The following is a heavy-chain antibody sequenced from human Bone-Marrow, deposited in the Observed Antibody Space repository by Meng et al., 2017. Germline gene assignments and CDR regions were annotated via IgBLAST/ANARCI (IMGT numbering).Heavy chain of an antibody. Sequence: QGQLVESGGGVVQPGRSLSFSCADSGFTFSSYAMHWVRQAPGKGLEWVAVISYDGSNKYYADSVKGRFTISRDNSKNTLYLQMNSLRAEDTAVYYCARDRGGIDYWGQGTLVTVSS. CDR2: ISYDGSNK. V-gene: IGHV3-30*01. CDR1: GFTFSSYA. D-gene: IGHD2-15*01. J-gene: IGHJ4*02. CDR3: ARDRGGIDY.